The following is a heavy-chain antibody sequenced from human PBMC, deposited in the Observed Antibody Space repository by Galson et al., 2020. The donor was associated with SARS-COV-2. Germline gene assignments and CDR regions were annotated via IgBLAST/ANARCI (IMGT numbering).Heavy chain of an antibody. CDR2: ISYDGSNK. V-gene: IGHV3-30*01. CDR1: GFTFSSYA. Sequence: SLKISCAASGFTFSSYAMHWVRQAPGKGLEWVAVISYDGSNKYYADSVKGRFTISRDNSKNTLYLQMNSLRAEDTAVYYCAKDDYGMNWYFDLWGRGTLVNVYS. J-gene: IGHJ2*01. D-gene: IGHD4-17*01. CDR3: AKDDYGMNWYFDL.